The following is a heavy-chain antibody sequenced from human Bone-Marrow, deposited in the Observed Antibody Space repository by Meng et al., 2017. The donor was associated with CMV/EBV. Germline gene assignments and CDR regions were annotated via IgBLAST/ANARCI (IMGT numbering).Heavy chain of an antibody. V-gene: IGHV3-30*03. D-gene: IGHD3-10*01. Sequence: GGSLRLSCAASGFTFSSYSMNWVRQAPGKGLEWVAVISYDGSNKYYADSVKGRFTISRDNSKNTLYLQMNSLRAEDTAVYYCARVSVDYYYYGMDVWGQGNTVTVSS. CDR2: ISYDGSNK. CDR1: GFTFSSYS. CDR3: ARVSVDYYYYGMDV. J-gene: IGHJ6*02.